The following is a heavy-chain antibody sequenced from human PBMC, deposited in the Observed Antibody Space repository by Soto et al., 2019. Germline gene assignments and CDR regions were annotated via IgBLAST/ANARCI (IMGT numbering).Heavy chain of an antibody. V-gene: IGHV4-34*01. D-gene: IGHD6-19*01. CDR3: ARGHLEQWLVRYFDY. Sequence: SETLSLTCAVYGGSFSGYYWSWIRQPPGKGLEWIGEINHSGSTNYNPSLKSRVTISVDTSKNQFSLKLSSVTAADTAVYYCARGHLEQWLVRYFDYWGQGTLVTVSS. J-gene: IGHJ4*02. CDR1: GGSFSGYY. CDR2: INHSGST.